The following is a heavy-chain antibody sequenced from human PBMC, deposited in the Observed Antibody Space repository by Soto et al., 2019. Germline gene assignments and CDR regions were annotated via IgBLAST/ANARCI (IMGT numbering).Heavy chain of an antibody. CDR1: GGSFSGYY. CDR3: ARFFTMVRGSTFDY. CDR2: INHSGST. Sequence: SETLSLTCAVYGGSFSGYYWRWIRQPPGKGLEWIGEINHSGSTNYNPSLKSRVTISVDTSKNQFSLKLSSVTAADTAVYYCARFFTMVRGSTFDYWGQGTLVTVSS. V-gene: IGHV4-34*01. D-gene: IGHD3-10*01. J-gene: IGHJ4*02.